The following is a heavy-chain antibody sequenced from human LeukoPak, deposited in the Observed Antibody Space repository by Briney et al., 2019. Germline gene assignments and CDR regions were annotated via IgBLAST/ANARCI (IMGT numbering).Heavy chain of an antibody. CDR2: INPNSSGT. J-gene: IGHJ3*02. CDR3: ARGNDYGDHGRDGFDI. D-gene: IGHD4-17*01. CDR1: GYTFTSYA. Sequence: ASVKVSCKASGYTFTSYAMHWVRQAPGQGLEWMGWINPNSSGTDYAQKFQGRVTMTRDTSISTAYMELRRLRSDDTAVYYCARGNDYGDHGRDGFDIWGQGTLVTVSS. V-gene: IGHV1-2*02.